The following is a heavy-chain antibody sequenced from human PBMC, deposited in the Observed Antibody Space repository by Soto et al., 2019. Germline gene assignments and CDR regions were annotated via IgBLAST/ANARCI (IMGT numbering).Heavy chain of an antibody. V-gene: IGHV1-69*01. Sequence: QVQLVQSGAEVKKPGASVKVSCKPSGYTFTDYYLHWVRQAPGQGLEWMGGIIPIFGTANYAQKFQGRVTITADESTSTAYMELSSLRSEDTAVYYCARGSSGPHLSGAFDIWGQGTMVTVSS. CDR1: GYTFTDYY. CDR3: ARGSSGPHLSGAFDI. CDR2: IIPIFGTA. D-gene: IGHD3-22*01. J-gene: IGHJ3*02.